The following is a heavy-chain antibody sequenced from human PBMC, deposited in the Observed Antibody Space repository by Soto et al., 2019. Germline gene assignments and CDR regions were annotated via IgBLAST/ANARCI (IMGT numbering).Heavy chain of an antibody. CDR2: IYPGDSDT. Sequence: PGESLKLSCKGSGYSFTSYWTGWVRQMPGKGMEWMGIIYPGDSDTRYRPSLQGQVTISADKSISTAYLQWSSLKASYPAMYYCARPDYYYDSSGYYPRDAFDIWGQGTMVTVSS. V-gene: IGHV5-51*02. D-gene: IGHD3-22*01. J-gene: IGHJ3*02. CDR3: ARPDYYYDSSGYYPRDAFDI. CDR1: GYSFTSYW.